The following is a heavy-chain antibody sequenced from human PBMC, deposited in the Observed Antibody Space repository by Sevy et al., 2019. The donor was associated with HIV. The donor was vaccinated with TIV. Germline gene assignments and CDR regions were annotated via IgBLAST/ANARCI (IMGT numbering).Heavy chain of an antibody. CDR2: ISSSSSTI. Sequence: GGSLRLSCAASGFTFSSYSMNWVRQAPGMGLEWVSYISSSSSTIYYADSVKGRFTISRDNAKNSLYLQMNSLRAEDTAVYYCARDQAIVVVPAARNPNYYYYYMDVWGKWTTVTVSS. V-gene: IGHV3-48*01. CDR1: GFTFSSYS. CDR3: ARDQAIVVVPAARNPNYYYYYMDV. J-gene: IGHJ6*03. D-gene: IGHD2-2*01.